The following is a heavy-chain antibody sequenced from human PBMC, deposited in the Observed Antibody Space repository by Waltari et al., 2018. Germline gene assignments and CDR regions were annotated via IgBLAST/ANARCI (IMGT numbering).Heavy chain of an antibody. V-gene: IGHV5-51*01. Sequence: VLLVQSGAELNKPGESLKISCKGSGYSFTSSWLGWLRQMPGKGLEWMGIIYPGDSDTRYRPSFQGQVTISADKSISTAYLQWSSLKASDTAMYYCARPNIAATGTGYYYYGLDVWGQGTTVTVSS. J-gene: IGHJ6*02. CDR3: ARPNIAATGTGYYYYGLDV. CDR1: GYSFTSSW. CDR2: IYPGDSDT. D-gene: IGHD6-13*01.